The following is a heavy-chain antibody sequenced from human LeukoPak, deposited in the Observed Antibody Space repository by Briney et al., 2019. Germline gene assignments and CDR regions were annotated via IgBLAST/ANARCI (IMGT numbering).Heavy chain of an antibody. CDR1: GFTFSKAW. D-gene: IGHD3-22*01. CDR2: IKSKTDGGTT. Sequence: PGGSLRLSCAASGFTFSKAWMSWVRQAPGKGLEWVGRIKSKTDGGTTDYAAPVKGRFTISRDDSKNTLYLQMNSLKTEDTAVYYCTTVYYYDSSGFPQDYYYYYMDVWGKGTTVTVSS. CDR3: TTVYYYDSSGFPQDYYYYYMDV. J-gene: IGHJ6*03. V-gene: IGHV3-15*01.